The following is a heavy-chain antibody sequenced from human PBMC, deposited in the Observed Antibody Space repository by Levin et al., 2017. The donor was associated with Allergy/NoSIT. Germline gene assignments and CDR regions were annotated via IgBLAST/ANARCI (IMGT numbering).Heavy chain of an antibody. CDR2: MYHSGAT. V-gene: IGHV4-28*06. CDR1: GSSITDSFW. J-gene: IGHJ4*02. CDR3: ARMARSHHFGN. Sequence: SETLSLTCAVSGSSITDSFWWGWIRQPPGKGLEWIGYMYHSGATQYNPSLESRATLSVDSSKNQISLSLSSLTALDTAVYYCARMARSHHFGNWGQGTLVAVS.